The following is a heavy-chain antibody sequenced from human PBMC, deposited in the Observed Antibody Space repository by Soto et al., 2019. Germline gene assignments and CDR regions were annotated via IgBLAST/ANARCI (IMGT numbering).Heavy chain of an antibody. D-gene: IGHD3-3*01. CDR3: ASLSGSTYDFWSGYYKYYFDY. CDR2: ISSSGSTI. J-gene: IGHJ4*02. V-gene: IGHV3-11*01. CDR1: GFTFSDYY. Sequence: GGSLRLSCAASGFTFSDYYMSWIRQAPGKGLEWVSYISSSGSTIYYADSVKGRFTISRDNAKNSLYLQMNSLRAEDTAVYYCASLSGSTYDFWSGYYKYYFDYWGQGTLVTVSS.